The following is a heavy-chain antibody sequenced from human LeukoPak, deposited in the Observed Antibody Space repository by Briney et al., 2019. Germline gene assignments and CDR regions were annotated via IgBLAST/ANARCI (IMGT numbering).Heavy chain of an antibody. D-gene: IGHD3-22*01. CDR3: ARGLNYDSSGYYFEDDAFDI. Sequence: PGGSLRLSCAASGFTFSSYWMSWVRQAPGKGLEWVANIKQDGSEKYYVDSVKGRFTISRDNAKNSLYLQMNSLRAEDTAVYYCARGLNYDSSGYYFEDDAFDIWGQGTMVTVSS. CDR2: IKQDGSEK. CDR1: GFTFSSYW. J-gene: IGHJ3*02. V-gene: IGHV3-7*01.